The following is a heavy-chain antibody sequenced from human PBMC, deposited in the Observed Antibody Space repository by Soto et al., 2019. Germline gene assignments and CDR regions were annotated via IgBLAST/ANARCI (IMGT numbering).Heavy chain of an antibody. Sequence: QVQLVQSGAEVKKPGSSVKVSCKASGGTFSSYAINWVRQAPGQGLEWMGGIIPIFGTANYAQRFQVRVTITADESTSTAYRELSSLRSEDTAVYYCARERVPNYYYYGMDVWGQGTTVTVSS. J-gene: IGHJ6*02. V-gene: IGHV1-69*12. CDR3: ARERVPNYYYYGMDV. CDR2: IIPIFGTA. CDR1: GGTFSSYA.